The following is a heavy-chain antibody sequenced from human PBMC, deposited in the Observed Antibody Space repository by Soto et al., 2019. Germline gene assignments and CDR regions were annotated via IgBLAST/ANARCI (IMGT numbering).Heavy chain of an antibody. CDR3: ASELDVKLEIPYYGMDV. V-gene: IGHV4-59*01. D-gene: IGHD1-1*01. J-gene: IGHJ6*02. CDR1: GGSLGSYY. Sequence: SETLSLTCTVSGGSLGSYYWSWIRQPPGKGLEWIGYVFYTGRANYNASLKSRVSISLDTSNYQFSLKLSSVTAADTAVYYCASELDVKLEIPYYGMDVWGQGTTVTVSS. CDR2: VFYTGRA.